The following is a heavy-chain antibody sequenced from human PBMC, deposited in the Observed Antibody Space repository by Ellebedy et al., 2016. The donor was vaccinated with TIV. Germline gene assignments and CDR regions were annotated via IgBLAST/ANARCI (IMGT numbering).Heavy chain of an antibody. J-gene: IGHJ4*02. V-gene: IGHV1-18*01. CDR3: ARGHYDSSGYYLAAVDY. CDR2: ISAYNGNT. D-gene: IGHD3-22*01. CDR1: GYTFTSYG. Sequence: AASVKVSCKASGYTFTSYGISWVRQAPGQGLEWMGWISAYNGNTNYAQKLQGRVTMTTDTSTSTAYMELRSLRSDDTAVYYCARGHYDSSGYYLAAVDYWGQGTLVTVSS.